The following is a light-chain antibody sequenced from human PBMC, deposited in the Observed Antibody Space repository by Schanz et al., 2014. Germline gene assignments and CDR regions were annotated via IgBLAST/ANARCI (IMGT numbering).Light chain of an antibody. CDR1: QSVSSN. CDR2: GAS. CDR3: QQRSNGFT. Sequence: EIVLTQSPGTLSLSPGERATLSCRASQSVSSNLAWYQQKPGQTPRLLMYGASIRATGIPARFSGSGSGTDFTLTISSLEPEDFAVYYCQQRSNGFTFGPGTKVDIK. V-gene: IGKV3-11*01. J-gene: IGKJ3*01.